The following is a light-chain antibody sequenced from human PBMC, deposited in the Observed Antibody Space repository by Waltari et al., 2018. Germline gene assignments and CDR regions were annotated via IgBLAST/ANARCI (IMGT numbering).Light chain of an antibody. CDR3: NSRDSNGNPFV. J-gene: IGLJ1*01. CDR2: GKN. V-gene: IGLV3-19*01. CDR1: SLRYYY. Sequence: SSELTQDPAVSVALGQTVRITCHGDSLRYYYANWYHQTPGQAPLLVMYGKNNRPSGIPDRFSGSYSGDTASLTITGAQAEDEADYYCNSRDSNGNPFVFGPGTKVTVL.